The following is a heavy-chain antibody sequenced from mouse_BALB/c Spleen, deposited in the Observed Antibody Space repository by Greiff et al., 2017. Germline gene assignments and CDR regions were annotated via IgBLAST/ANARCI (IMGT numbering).Heavy chain of an antibody. J-gene: IGHJ4*01. V-gene: IGHV5-4*02. D-gene: IGHD2-1*01. Sequence: EVKPVESGGGLVKPGGSLKLSCAASGFTFSDYYMYWVRQTPEKRLEWVATISDGGSYTYYPDSVKGRFTISRDNTKNNLYLQMSSLKSEDTAMYYCARGGNYVGAMDYWGQGTSVTVSS. CDR1: GFTFSDYY. CDR3: ARGGNYVGAMDY. CDR2: ISDGGSYT.